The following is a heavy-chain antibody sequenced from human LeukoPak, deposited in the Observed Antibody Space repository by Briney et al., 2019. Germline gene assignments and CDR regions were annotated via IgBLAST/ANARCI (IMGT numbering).Heavy chain of an antibody. V-gene: IGHV3-23*01. J-gene: IGHJ4*02. D-gene: IGHD6-19*01. CDR2: IFGSGGST. Sequence: GGSLRLSCAASGFTFSNYAMSWVRQAPGKGLEWVSGIFGSGGSTHYADSVKGRFTISRDNSKNPVYLQMNSLRAEDTAVYYCAKTTTGYSSGRFPGWPVDYWGQGTLVTVSS. CDR3: AKTTTGYSSGRFPGWPVDY. CDR1: GFTFSNYA.